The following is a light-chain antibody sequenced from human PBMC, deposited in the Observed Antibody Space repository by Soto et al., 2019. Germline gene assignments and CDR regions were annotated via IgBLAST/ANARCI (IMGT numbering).Light chain of an antibody. CDR3: CSYAFNITPLYV. Sequence: QSALTQPVSVSGSPGQSITLSCTGTSSDVGTYNLVSWYQQHPGKAPKLMIYEVSKRPSGVSNRFSGSKSGNTASLTISGLQAEDEADYYCCSYAFNITPLYVFGTGTKVTVL. J-gene: IGLJ1*01. V-gene: IGLV2-23*02. CDR1: SSDVGTYNL. CDR2: EVS.